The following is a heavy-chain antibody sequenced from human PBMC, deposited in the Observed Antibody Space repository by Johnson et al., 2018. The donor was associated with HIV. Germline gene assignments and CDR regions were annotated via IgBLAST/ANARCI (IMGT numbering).Heavy chain of an antibody. CDR1: GFTFSSYA. D-gene: IGHD6-19*01. V-gene: IGHV3-30*04. Sequence: QVQLVESGGGVVQPGRSLRLSCAASGFTFSSYAMHWVRQAPGKGLEWVAVISYDGSNKYYADSVKGRFTISRDNSKNTLYLQMNSLRAEDTAVYYCARGIAVGNWVDIWGQGTMVTVSS. CDR3: ARGIAVGNWVDI. CDR2: ISYDGSNK. J-gene: IGHJ3*02.